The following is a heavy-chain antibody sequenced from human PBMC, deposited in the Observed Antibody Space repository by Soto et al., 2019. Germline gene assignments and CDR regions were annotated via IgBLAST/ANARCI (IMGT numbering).Heavy chain of an antibody. V-gene: IGHV3-23*01. CDR1: GFTFSSYS. CDR2: VGGGGDNI. D-gene: IGHD3-10*01. Sequence: QLLESGGGLVQPGGSLRLSCAASGFTFSSYSMNWVRQAPGKGLQWVATVGGGGDNIFYADSVKGRFTISRDDSQNMLFLQMNSLRPEDTAVYFCAKRDHGSGRSPPLINYWGQGTLVTVSS. CDR3: AKRDHGSGRSPPLINY. J-gene: IGHJ4*02.